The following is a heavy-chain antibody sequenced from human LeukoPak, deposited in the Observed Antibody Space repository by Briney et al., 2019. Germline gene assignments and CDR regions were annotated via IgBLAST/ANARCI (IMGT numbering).Heavy chain of an antibody. V-gene: IGHV3-23*01. CDR2: ISGSGGST. CDR3: AKVEAVGRKPVYYYDSSGYPDY. CDR1: GFTFSSYA. J-gene: IGHJ4*02. D-gene: IGHD3-22*01. Sequence: GGSLRLSCAASGFTFSSYAMSWVRQAPGKGLEWVSAISGSGGSTYYADSVKGRFTISRDNSKNTLYLQMNSLRAEDTAVYYCAKVEAVGRKPVYYYDSSGYPDYWGQGTLVTVSS.